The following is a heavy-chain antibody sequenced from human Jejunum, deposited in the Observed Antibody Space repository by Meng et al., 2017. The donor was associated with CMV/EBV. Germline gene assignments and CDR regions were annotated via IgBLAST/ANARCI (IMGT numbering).Heavy chain of an antibody. CDR1: TFTNYG. CDR3: AKGPGGGNYYSEYHFDL. V-gene: IGHV3-33*06. J-gene: IGHJ1*01. CDR2: VWYDGRNQ. Sequence: TFTNYGMHWVRQAPGKGLEWVAAVWYDGRNQYYADSVKGRFIVSRDNSKNTLSLRMDSLRVEDTAVYYCAKGPGGGNYYSEYHFDLWGQGTQVTVSS. D-gene: IGHD3-10*01.